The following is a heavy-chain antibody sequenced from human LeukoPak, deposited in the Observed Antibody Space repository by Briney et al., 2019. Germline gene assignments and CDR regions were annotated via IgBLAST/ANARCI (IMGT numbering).Heavy chain of an antibody. CDR3: ARDRGYCSGGSCHSPGYFDY. Sequence: PSETLSLTCTVSGGSISSGGDYWSWIRQHPGKGLEWIGYIYYSGSTYYNPSLKSRVTISVDTSKNQFSLKLSSVTAADTAVYYCARDRGYCSGGSCHSPGYFDYWGQGTLVTVSS. V-gene: IGHV4-31*03. D-gene: IGHD2-15*01. J-gene: IGHJ4*02. CDR2: IYYSGST. CDR1: GGSISSGGDY.